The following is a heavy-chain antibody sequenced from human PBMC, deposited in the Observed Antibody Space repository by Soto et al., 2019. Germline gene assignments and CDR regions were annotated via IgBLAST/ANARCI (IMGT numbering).Heavy chain of an antibody. V-gene: IGHV1-3*01. J-gene: IGHJ4*02. CDR3: ARESFLVWVIAADGRVFAS. CDR1: GYTFTSYG. Sequence: AAVQVSCKASGYTFTSYGIHWVRQAPGQRLEWMGWINAANGDTKYSPKFQGRVTITRATSASTAYMELSSLRSEDTAVYYCARESFLVWVIAADGRVFASWGQRTPVSVPS. CDR2: INAANGDT. D-gene: IGHD6-13*01.